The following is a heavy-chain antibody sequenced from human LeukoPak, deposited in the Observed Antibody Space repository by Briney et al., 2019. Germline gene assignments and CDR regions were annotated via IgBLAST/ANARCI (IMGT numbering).Heavy chain of an antibody. Sequence: ASVKVSCKASGCSFSSYAISWVRQAAGQGLEWMGGSIPIFGTANYAQKFQGTVTITADESTSTAYMELSSLRSEDTAVYYCARDRRGDSSGWYGGSYAFDIWGQGTMVTVSS. CDR2: SIPIFGTA. D-gene: IGHD6-19*01. CDR3: ARDRRGDSSGWYGGSYAFDI. V-gene: IGHV1-69*13. J-gene: IGHJ3*02. CDR1: GCSFSSYA.